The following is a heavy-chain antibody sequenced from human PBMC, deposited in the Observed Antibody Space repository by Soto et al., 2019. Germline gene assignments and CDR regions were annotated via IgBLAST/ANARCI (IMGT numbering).Heavy chain of an antibody. CDR2: AYYSGST. J-gene: IGHJ5*02. V-gene: IGHV4-59*01. CDR1: GVSISRYY. D-gene: IGHD2-8*01. CDR3: ARDRSTYGGGGTGEVKENWFDP. Sequence: PSETLSLTCSVSGVSISRYYWSWIPQPPGKGLEWIGYAYYSGSTGYNPSLKSRVTMAVDTSKSQVSLQLNSVTAADTAVYYCARDRSTYGGGGTGEVKENWFDPWGQGTLVTVSS.